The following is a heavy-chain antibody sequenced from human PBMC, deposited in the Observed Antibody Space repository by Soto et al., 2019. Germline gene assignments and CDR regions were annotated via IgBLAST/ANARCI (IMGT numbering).Heavy chain of an antibody. J-gene: IGHJ6*02. CDR3: ARERNTGYSSSWSPPYCYYYGMDV. V-gene: IGHV3-23*01. CDR2: ISGSGTTT. CDR1: GFSFTNAW. Sequence: GGSLRLSCEVSGFSFTNAWMSWVRQAPGRGLEWVSGISGSGTTTYYADSVKGRFTVSRDNSKNTVFLQMNSLRVEDTAVYYCARERNTGYSSSWSPPYCYYYGMDVWGQGTTVTVAS. D-gene: IGHD6-13*01.